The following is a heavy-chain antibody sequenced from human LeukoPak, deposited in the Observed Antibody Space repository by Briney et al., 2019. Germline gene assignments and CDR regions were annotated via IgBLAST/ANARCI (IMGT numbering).Heavy chain of an antibody. CDR3: AREYYDSSGYYYFDY. D-gene: IGHD3-22*01. V-gene: IGHV3-53*01. CDR2: IYSGGST. Sequence: PGGSLRLSCAASGFTVSTNYMSWVRQAPGKGLEWVSVIYSGGSTYYADSVKGRFTISRDKSKNTLYLQMNSLRDEDTAVYYCAREYYDSSGYYYFDYWGQGTLVTVSS. J-gene: IGHJ4*02. CDR1: GFTVSTNY.